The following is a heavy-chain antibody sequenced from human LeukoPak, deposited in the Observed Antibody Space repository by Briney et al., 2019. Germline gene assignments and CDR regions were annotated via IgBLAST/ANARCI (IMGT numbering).Heavy chain of an antibody. Sequence: PGRSLRLSCAASGFTFSSYAMSWVRQAPGKGLEWVSAISGSGGSTYYADSVKGRFTISRDNSKNSLYLQMNSLRAEDTALYYCATQHDYGRPFDYWGQGTLVTVSS. CDR1: GFTFSSYA. V-gene: IGHV3-23*01. D-gene: IGHD4-17*01. J-gene: IGHJ4*02. CDR2: ISGSGGST. CDR3: ATQHDYGRPFDY.